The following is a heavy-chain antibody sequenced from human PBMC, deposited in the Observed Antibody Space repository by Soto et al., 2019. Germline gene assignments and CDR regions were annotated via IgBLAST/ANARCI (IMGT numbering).Heavy chain of an antibody. V-gene: IGHV3-21*01. Sequence: EVQLVESGGGLVKPGGSLRLSCAASGFTFSSYNMNWVRQAPGKGLEWVSSISSSSSYIYYADSVKGRFTISRDNAKNSLYLQMNSLRADDTAVYYCASTSRECYNHYYYYYGMDVWGQGTTVTVSS. J-gene: IGHJ6*02. CDR1: GFTFSSYN. D-gene: IGHD2-15*01. CDR3: ASTSRECYNHYYYYYGMDV. CDR2: ISSSSSYI.